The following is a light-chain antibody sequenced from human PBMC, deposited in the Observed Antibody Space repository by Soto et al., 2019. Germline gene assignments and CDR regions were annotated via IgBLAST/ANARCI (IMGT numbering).Light chain of an antibody. Sequence: EIVLTQSPGTLSVSPGERATLSCSASQSVGRNYLAWYQQKPGQAPRLLIYDASSRATGIPDRFSGSGSGTDFTLTISRLEPEDFAVYSCQQYASSPLTFGGGTKVEAK. CDR1: QSVGRNY. CDR2: DAS. V-gene: IGKV3-20*01. J-gene: IGKJ4*01. CDR3: QQYASSPLT.